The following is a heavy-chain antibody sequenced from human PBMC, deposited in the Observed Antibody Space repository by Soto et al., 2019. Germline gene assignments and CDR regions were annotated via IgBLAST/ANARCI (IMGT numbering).Heavy chain of an antibody. Sequence: QVQLVQSGVEVQKPGASVKVSCKASGCTFSSYVINWLRQAPGQGLEWMGWISPYNGNTNYGQNLQGRVTMTTDTSTSIVDMELRSLRSDDTAVYYCAREGGVWGSFRYFDYWGQGTLVTVSP. CDR1: GCTFSSYV. CDR2: ISPYNGNT. CDR3: AREGGVWGSFRYFDY. J-gene: IGHJ4*02. D-gene: IGHD3-16*02. V-gene: IGHV1-18*04.